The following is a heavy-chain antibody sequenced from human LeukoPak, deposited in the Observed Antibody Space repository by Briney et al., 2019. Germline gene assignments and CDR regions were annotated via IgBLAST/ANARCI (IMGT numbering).Heavy chain of an antibody. CDR2: IKSKTDGGTT. CDR1: GFTFSNAW. CDR3: TTDPLPLRHFDWLLEFDY. V-gene: IGHV3-15*01. D-gene: IGHD3-9*01. Sequence: TTGGSLRLSCAASGFTFSNAWMSWVRQAPGKGLEWVGRIKSKTDGGTTDYAAPVKGRFTISRDDSKNTLYLQMNSLKTEDTAVYYCTTDPLPLRHFDWLLEFDYWGQGTLVTVSS. J-gene: IGHJ4*02.